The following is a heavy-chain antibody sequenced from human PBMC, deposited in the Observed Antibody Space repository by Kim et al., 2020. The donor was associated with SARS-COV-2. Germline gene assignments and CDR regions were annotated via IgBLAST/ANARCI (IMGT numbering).Heavy chain of an antibody. V-gene: IGHV4-39*01. J-gene: IGHJ4*02. CDR3: ARLLYGSGSYYSQGGYYFDY. Sequence: SEILSLTCTVSGGSISSSSYYWGWIRQPPGKGLEWIGSIYYSGSTYYNPSLKSRVTISVDTSKNQFSLKLSSVTAADTAVYYCARLLYGSGSYYSQGGYYFDYWGQGTLVTVSS. CDR1: GGSISSSSYY. D-gene: IGHD3-10*01. CDR2: IYYSGST.